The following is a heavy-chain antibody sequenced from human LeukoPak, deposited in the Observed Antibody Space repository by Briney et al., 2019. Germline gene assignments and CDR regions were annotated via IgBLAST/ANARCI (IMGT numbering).Heavy chain of an antibody. D-gene: IGHD3-3*01. J-gene: IGHJ4*02. V-gene: IGHV3-23*01. CDR3: AKDYDFWSGSRFDY. CDR2: ISGSGGST. Sequence: GGSLRLSCAASGFTFSGYAMTRVRQAPGKGLDWVSAISGSGGSTYYADSVKGRFTISRDNSKNTLYLQMNSLRAEDTAVYYCAKDYDFWSGSRFDYWGQGTLVTVSS. CDR1: GFTFSGYA.